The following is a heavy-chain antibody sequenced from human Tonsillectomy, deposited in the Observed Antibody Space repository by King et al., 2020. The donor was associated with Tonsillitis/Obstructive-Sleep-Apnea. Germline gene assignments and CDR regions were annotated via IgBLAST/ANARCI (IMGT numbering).Heavy chain of an antibody. J-gene: IGHJ6*02. V-gene: IGHV3-64*01. CDR2: ISSYGDNT. D-gene: IGHD2-2*01. CDR1: GFTFSSYN. Sequence: VQLVESGGGLVQPGGSLRLSCAASGFTFSSYNMYWVRQAPGKGLEYVSGISSYGDNTYYENSVKGRLTISRDNSKNSLYLQMGSLRTEDMAVYYCAREFCSSASCHPYFYGMDVWGQGTTVTVSS. CDR3: AREFCSSASCHPYFYGMDV.